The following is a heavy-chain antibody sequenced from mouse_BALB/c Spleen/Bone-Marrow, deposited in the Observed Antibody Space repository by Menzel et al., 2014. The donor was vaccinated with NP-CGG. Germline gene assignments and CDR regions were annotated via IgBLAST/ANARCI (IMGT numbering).Heavy chain of an antibody. V-gene: IGHV7-3*02. CDR2: IRNKANRHTT. CDR1: GFTFTVYY. CDR3: ARDKYDAKYWHFQG. J-gene: IGHJ1*01. Sequence: LSEAGGCLVQPWGSLGLSCSNSGFTFTVYYSSWVLQPPGRAVEWLGFIRNKANRHTTEYSAAGKGRFTISRDNSQSNRYHQMNTLREEDRATYCRARDKYDAKYWHFQGWGAETTVTLSS. D-gene: IGHD2-12*01.